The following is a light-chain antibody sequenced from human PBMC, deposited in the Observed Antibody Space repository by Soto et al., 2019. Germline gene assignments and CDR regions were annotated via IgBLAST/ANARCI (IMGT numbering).Light chain of an antibody. V-gene: IGLV1-44*01. Sequence: LTQPPSASGTPGQRVTISCSGSSFNVGGNPVNWYQHVPTTAPKLLIYTNTQRPSGVPDRFSGSKSGTSASLAISGLQSEDEADYYCASWDDSLNGPVFGTGTKVTVL. CDR3: ASWDDSLNGPV. CDR2: TNT. CDR1: SFNVGGNP. J-gene: IGLJ1*01.